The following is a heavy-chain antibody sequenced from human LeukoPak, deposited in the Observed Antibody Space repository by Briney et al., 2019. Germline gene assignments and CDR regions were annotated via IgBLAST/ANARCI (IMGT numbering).Heavy chain of an antibody. D-gene: IGHD6-13*01. V-gene: IGHV3-30*02. Sequence: GGSLRLSCAASGFTFSSYGMHWVRQAPGKGLEWVAFIRYDGSNKYYADSVKGQFTISRDNSKNTLYLQMNSLRAEDTAVYYCAKDRPIAAAGTLDYWGQGTLVTVSS. CDR3: AKDRPIAAAGTLDY. CDR2: IRYDGSNK. J-gene: IGHJ4*02. CDR1: GFTFSSYG.